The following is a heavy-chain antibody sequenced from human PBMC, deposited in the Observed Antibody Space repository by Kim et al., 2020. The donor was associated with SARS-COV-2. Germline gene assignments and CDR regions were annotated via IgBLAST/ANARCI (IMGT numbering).Heavy chain of an antibody. Sequence: GGSLRLSCEASGFTFSSYEMNWVRQPPGKGLEWLAYIRTSGNTMYYAAYVKGRFTISRDNAKNSVYLQMDSLRAEDTAVYYCARDRHYFYDSGMAVWGQGTTVTVSS. J-gene: IGHJ6*02. V-gene: IGHV3-48*03. CDR2: IRTSGNTM. CDR1: GFTFSSYE. CDR3: ARDRHYFYDSGMAV.